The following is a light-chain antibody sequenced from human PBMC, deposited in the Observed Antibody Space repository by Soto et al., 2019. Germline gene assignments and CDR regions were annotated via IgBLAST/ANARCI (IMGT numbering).Light chain of an antibody. J-gene: IGKJ4*01. CDR3: QQYNNWPLT. CDR2: GAA. CDR1: QSVSGN. Sequence: EIVMTQSPGTLSLSPGERATLSCRASQSVSGNFAWYQQKPGQPPRLLIYGAATRATGIPARFSGSRSGTEFTLTISSLQSEDFAVYYCQQYNNWPLTFGGGTKVEIK. V-gene: IGKV3-15*01.